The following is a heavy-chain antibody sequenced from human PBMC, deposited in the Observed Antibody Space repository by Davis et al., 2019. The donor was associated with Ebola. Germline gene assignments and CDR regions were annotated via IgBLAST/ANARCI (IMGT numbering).Heavy chain of an antibody. Sequence: AASVKVSCKASGYTFSSFAITWVREAPGQGLEWMGWISGYDGNTNYAQKVQGRVTMTTDTSTSTAYLELRSLRSDDTAVYYCARDLGQFNYYGSAPFDFWGQGTLVTVSS. D-gene: IGHD3-10*01. V-gene: IGHV1-18*01. CDR2: ISGYDGNT. CDR1: GYTFSSFA. CDR3: ARDLGQFNYYGSAPFDF. J-gene: IGHJ4*02.